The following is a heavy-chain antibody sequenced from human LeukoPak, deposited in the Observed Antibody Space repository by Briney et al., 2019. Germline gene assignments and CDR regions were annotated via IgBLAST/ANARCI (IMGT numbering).Heavy chain of an antibody. D-gene: IGHD4-17*01. CDR2: ISSSSSYI. CDR1: GFTFSSYS. CDR3: AREQNDYGANDAFDI. J-gene: IGHJ3*02. V-gene: IGHV3-21*01. Sequence: GGSLRLSCAASGFTFSSYSMNWVRQAPGKGLEWVSSISSSSSYIYYADSVKGRFTISRDNAKNSLYLQMNSLRAEDTAVYYCAREQNDYGANDAFDIWGQGTMVTVSP.